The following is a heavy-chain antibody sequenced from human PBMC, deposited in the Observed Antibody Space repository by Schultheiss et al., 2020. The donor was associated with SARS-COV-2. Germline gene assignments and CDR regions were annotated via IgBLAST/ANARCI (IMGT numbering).Heavy chain of an antibody. Sequence: SETLSLTCTVSGGSISSSSYYWGWIRQPPGKGLEWIGSIYYSGSTNYNPSLKSRVTISVDTSKNQFSLKLSSVTAADTAVYYCARGAYYYDSSDYVWFDPWGQGTLVTVSS. CDR2: IYYSGST. CDR1: GGSISSSSYY. D-gene: IGHD3-22*01. CDR3: ARGAYYYDSSDYVWFDP. V-gene: IGHV4-39*07. J-gene: IGHJ5*02.